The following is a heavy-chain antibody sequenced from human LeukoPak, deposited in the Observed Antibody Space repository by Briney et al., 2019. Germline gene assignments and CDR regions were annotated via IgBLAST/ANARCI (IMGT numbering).Heavy chain of an antibody. J-gene: IGHJ5*02. CDR3: ARERGTTVTTSGNWFDP. D-gene: IGHD4-17*01. V-gene: IGHV3-11*01. CDR2: ISSSGSTI. CDR1: GFTFSDYY. Sequence: PGGSLRLSCAASGFTFSDYYMSWIRQAPGKGLEWVSYISSSGSTIYYADSVKGRFNISRDNAKNSLYLQMNSLRAEDTAVYYCARERGTTVTTSGNWFDPWGQGTLVTVSS.